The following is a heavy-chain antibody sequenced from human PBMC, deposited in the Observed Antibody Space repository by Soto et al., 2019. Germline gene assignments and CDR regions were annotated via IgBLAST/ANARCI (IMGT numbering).Heavy chain of an antibody. D-gene: IGHD6-13*01. CDR1: GYTFTGYY. Sequence: ASVKVSCKASGYTFTGYYMHWVRQAPGQGLEWMGWINPNSGGTNYAQKFQGWVTMTRDTSISTAYMELSRLRSDDTAVYYCARDRMGSSWTQYYYYGMDVWGQGTTVTVSS. J-gene: IGHJ6*02. CDR2: INPNSGGT. CDR3: ARDRMGSSWTQYYYYGMDV. V-gene: IGHV1-2*04.